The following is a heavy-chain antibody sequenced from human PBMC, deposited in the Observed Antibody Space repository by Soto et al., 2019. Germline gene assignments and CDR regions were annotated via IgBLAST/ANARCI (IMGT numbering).Heavy chain of an antibody. J-gene: IGHJ4*02. CDR3: AGGWNYFDY. Sequence: QVQLVESGGGVVQPGTSLRLSCAASGFSFRTYGRHWVRQAPGKGLEWVALISYDGSSKFYVDSVKGRLTISRDNSKNTLYLQLNSLRAEDTAVYYCAGGWNYFDYWGQGTLVTVSS. D-gene: IGHD6-19*01. V-gene: IGHV3-30*03. CDR2: ISYDGSSK. CDR1: GFSFRTYG.